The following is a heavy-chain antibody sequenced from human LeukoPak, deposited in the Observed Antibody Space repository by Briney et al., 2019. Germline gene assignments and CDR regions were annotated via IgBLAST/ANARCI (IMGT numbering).Heavy chain of an antibody. CDR3: AKAFSSYDFWSGYSTTNWFDP. CDR1: GFTFSSYA. D-gene: IGHD3-3*01. J-gene: IGHJ5*02. Sequence: PGGSLRLSCAASGFTFSSYAMSRVRQAPGKGLEWVSAISGSGGSTYYADSVKGRFTISRDNSKNTLYLQMNSLRAEDTAVYYCAKAFSSYDFWSGYSTTNWFDPWGQGTLVTVSS. CDR2: ISGSGGST. V-gene: IGHV3-23*01.